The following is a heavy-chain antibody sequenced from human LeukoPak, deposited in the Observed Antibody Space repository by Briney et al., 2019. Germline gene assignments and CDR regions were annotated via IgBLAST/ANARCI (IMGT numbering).Heavy chain of an antibody. Sequence: SETLSLTCTVSGGSISSGSYYWSWIRQPAGKGLEWIGRIYTSGSTNYNPSLKSRVTISVDTSKNQFSLKLSSVTAADTAVYYCARGGGTPDYWGQGTLVTVSS. J-gene: IGHJ4*02. CDR3: ARGGGTPDY. V-gene: IGHV4-61*02. D-gene: IGHD1-1*01. CDR2: IYTSGST. CDR1: GGSISSGSYY.